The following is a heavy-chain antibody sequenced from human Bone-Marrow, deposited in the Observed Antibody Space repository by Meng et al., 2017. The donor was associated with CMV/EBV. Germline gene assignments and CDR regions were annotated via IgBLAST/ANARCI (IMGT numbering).Heavy chain of an antibody. CDR1: GFTFSDYY. V-gene: IGHV3-11*04. CDR3: ARTSPGIAARLGFDY. J-gene: IGHJ4*02. D-gene: IGHD6-6*01. CDR2: ISSSGSTI. Sequence: GESLKISCAASGFTFSDYYMSWIRQAPGKGLEWVSYISSSGSTIYYADSVKGRFTISRDNAKNSLYLQMNSLRAEDTAVYYCARTSPGIAARLGFDYWGQGTLVTVSS.